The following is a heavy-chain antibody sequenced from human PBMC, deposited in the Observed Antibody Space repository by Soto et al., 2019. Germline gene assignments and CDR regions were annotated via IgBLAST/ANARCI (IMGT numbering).Heavy chain of an antibody. V-gene: IGHV3-23*01. D-gene: IGHD3-10*01. Sequence: EVQLLESGGGLVQGGECLRLSCPASGFTFSNYPMSWVRQVPGKGLEWVSSISASGGSTYYADSVRGRFTISRDNSKITLYLQINILRAEDTAVYYCAKNKLFGSGTKDYWGQGTLVTVSS. CDR1: GFTFSNYP. CDR2: ISASGGST. CDR3: AKNKLFGSGTKDY. J-gene: IGHJ4*02.